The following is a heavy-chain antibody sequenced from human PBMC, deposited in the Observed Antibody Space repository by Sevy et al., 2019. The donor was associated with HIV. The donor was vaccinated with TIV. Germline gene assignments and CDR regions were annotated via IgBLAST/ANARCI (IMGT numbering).Heavy chain of an antibody. CDR3: ARDLIYDFWSGSRAKNYYYYGMDV. J-gene: IGHJ6*02. D-gene: IGHD3-3*01. Sequence: GGSLRLSCAASGFTFSRYSMNWVRQAPGKGLEWVSSISSSSSYIYYADSVKGRFTISRDNAKNSLYLQMNSLRAEDTAVYYCARDLIYDFWSGSRAKNYYYYGMDVWGQGTPVTVSS. CDR1: GFTFSRYS. V-gene: IGHV3-21*01. CDR2: ISSSSSYI.